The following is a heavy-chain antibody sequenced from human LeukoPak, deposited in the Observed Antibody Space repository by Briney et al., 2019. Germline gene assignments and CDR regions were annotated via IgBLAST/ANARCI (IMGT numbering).Heavy chain of an antibody. CDR1: GGSISGSSYY. Sequence: SETLSLTCTVSGGSISGSSYYWGWIRQPPGKGLEWIGSIYSSGSTYYNPSLRSRVTISVDTSKNQFSLKLTSVTAADTALYYCARDWTAVAGTFWFDPWGQGALVTVSS. J-gene: IGHJ5*02. CDR2: IYSSGST. CDR3: ARDWTAVAGTFWFDP. V-gene: IGHV4-39*07. D-gene: IGHD6-19*01.